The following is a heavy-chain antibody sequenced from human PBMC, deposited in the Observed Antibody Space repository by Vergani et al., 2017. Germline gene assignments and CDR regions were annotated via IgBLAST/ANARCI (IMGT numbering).Heavy chain of an antibody. V-gene: IGHV1-18*01. CDR3: ARDQGSYYGSGSYYHFDY. CDR2: IRPYTGHT. J-gene: IGHJ4*02. Sequence: QVQLVQSGAELKKPGASVSVSCKGSSHTFQTYGISWVRQAPGKGLEWMAWIRPYTGHTIYAQKFQDRVTMTADTSTNTAYMELRSLRSDDTAVYYCARDQGSYYGSGSYYHFDYWGQGTLVTVSS. D-gene: IGHD3-10*01. CDR1: SHTFQTYG.